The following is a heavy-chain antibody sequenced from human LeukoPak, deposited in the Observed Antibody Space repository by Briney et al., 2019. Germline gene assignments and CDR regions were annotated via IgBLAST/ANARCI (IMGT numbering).Heavy chain of an antibody. V-gene: IGHV3-7*01. CDR1: GFTFSSYW. J-gene: IGHJ4*02. CDR3: ARGGSLSGYNVY. D-gene: IGHD3-22*01. CDR2: IKQDGSEK. Sequence: PGGSLRLSCAASGFTFSSYWMSWVRQAPGKGLEWVANIKQDGSEKYYADSVKGRFTISRDDAKSSLYLQMNSLRAEDTAVYFCARGGSLSGYNVYWGQGTLVTVSS.